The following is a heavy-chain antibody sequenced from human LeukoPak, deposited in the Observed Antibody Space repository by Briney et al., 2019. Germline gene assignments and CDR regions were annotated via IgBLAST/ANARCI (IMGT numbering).Heavy chain of an antibody. Sequence: SETLSLTCTVSGYSISSGYYWGWIRQPPGKGLEWIGSIYHSGSTYYNPSLKSRVTISVDTSKNQFSLKLSSVTAADTAVYYCARVAPQTYYDFWSGYPYLNWFDPWGQEPWSPSPQ. CDR3: ARVAPQTYYDFWSGYPYLNWFDP. V-gene: IGHV4-38-2*02. J-gene: IGHJ5*02. CDR1: GYSISSGYY. D-gene: IGHD3-3*01. CDR2: IYHSGST.